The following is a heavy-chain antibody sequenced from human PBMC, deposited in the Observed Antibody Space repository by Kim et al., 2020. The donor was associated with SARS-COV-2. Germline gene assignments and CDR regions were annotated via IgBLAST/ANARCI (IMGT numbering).Heavy chain of an antibody. D-gene: IGHD3-9*01. J-gene: IGHJ3*02. Sequence: GGSLRLSCAASGFTVNSNYMSWVRQAPGKGLEWVSILYSGGSTYYADSVEGRFTISRDNSKNTLYLQMNSLRGEDTAVYYCARGTYDTLTAYNRFDAFDIWGQGTMVTVSS. CDR3: ARGTYDTLTAYNRFDAFDI. CDR1: GFTVNSNY. CDR2: LYSGGST. V-gene: IGHV3-53*01.